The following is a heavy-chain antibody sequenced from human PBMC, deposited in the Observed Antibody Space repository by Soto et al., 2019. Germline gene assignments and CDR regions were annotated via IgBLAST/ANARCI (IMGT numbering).Heavy chain of an antibody. CDR2: IYSGGST. CDR3: ARDSGGYSSSWYLVY. V-gene: IGHV3-53*01. Sequence: GGSLRLSCAASGFTVSSNYMSWVRQAPGKGLEWVSVIYSGGSTYYADSVKGRFTISRDNSKNTLYLQMNSLRAEDTAVYYCARDSGGYSSSWYLVYWGQGTLVTVSS. CDR1: GFTVSSNY. J-gene: IGHJ4*02. D-gene: IGHD6-13*01.